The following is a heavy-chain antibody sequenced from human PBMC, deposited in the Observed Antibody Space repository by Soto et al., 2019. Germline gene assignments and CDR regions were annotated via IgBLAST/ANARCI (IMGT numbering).Heavy chain of an antibody. CDR1: GYTFTSYD. V-gene: IGHV1-8*01. Sequence: ASVKVSCKASGYTFTSYDINWVRQATGQGLEWMGWMNPNSGNTGYAQKFQGRVTMTRNTSISTAYMELSSLRSEDTAVYYCARRRKDYDYIWGSYRTGNWFEPWGQGTLVTGSS. D-gene: IGHD3-16*02. CDR3: ARRRKDYDYIWGSYRTGNWFEP. J-gene: IGHJ5*02. CDR2: MNPNSGNT.